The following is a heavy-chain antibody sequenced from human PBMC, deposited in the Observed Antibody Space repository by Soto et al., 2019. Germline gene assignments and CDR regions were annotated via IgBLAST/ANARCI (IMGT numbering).Heavy chain of an antibody. D-gene: IGHD3-10*01. J-gene: IGHJ4*02. CDR2: IYHSGST. Sequence: SETLSLTCAVSGGSISSSNWWSWVRQPPGKGLEWIGEIYHSGSTNYNPSPKSRVTISVDKSKNQFSLKLSSVTAADTAVYYCARVPTYYYGSGSYSYFDYWGQGTLVTVSS. CDR3: ARVPTYYYGSGSYSYFDY. CDR1: GGSISSSNW. V-gene: IGHV4-4*02.